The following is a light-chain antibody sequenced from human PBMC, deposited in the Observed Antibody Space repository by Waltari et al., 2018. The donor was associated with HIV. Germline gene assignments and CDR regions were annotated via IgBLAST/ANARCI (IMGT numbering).Light chain of an antibody. J-gene: IGKJ4*01. CDR2: WAS. CDR1: QSVLYNSNNKNY. V-gene: IGKV4-1*01. Sequence: DIVMTQSPDSLAVSLGERATIDCKSSQSVLYNSNNKNYLAWYQHKPGQSPNLLIYWASTRESGVPDRFSGSGSATDFTLTISSLQAEDVAVYYCQQYYSVPLTFGGGTKVEIK. CDR3: QQYYSVPLT.